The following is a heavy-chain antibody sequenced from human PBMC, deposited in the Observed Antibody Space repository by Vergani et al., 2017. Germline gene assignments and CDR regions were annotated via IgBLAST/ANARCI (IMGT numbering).Heavy chain of an antibody. CDR1: GYTFTSYG. CDR2: ISAYNGNT. D-gene: IGHD2-21*01. V-gene: IGHV1-18*01. J-gene: IGHJ6*03. CDR3: ARDRSTRDFVVRRYYYYYYMDV. Sequence: QVQLVQSGAEVKKPGASVKVSCKASGYTFTSYGISWVRQAPGQGLEWMGWISAYNGNTNYAQKLQGRVTMTTDTSTSTAYMELRSLRSDDTAVYYCARDRSTRDFVVRRYYYYYYMDVWGKGTTVTVSS.